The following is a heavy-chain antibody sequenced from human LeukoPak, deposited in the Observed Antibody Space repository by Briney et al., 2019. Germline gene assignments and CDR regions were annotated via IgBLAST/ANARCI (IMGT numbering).Heavy chain of an antibody. J-gene: IGHJ4*02. D-gene: IGHD2/OR15-2a*01. CDR3: SSQPAVLDLDC. Sequence: PGGSLRLSCAASGFAFRSYWMTWVRQAPGKGLEWVANIRPDGSGKNYVDSVKGRFTISRDNANNALFLQMKGLRVEDTAVYYCSSQPAVLDLDCWGQGALVTVFS. CDR2: IRPDGSGK. CDR1: GFAFRSYW. V-gene: IGHV3-7*01.